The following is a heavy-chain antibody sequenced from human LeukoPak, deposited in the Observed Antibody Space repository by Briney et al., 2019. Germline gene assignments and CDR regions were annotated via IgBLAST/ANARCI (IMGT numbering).Heavy chain of an antibody. CDR3: ARGSGKGIQLWLTPHYYFDY. Sequence: GASVKVSCKASGYTFTSYDINWVRQATGQGLEWMGWMNPTSVNTGYAQKFQGRVTMTRDTSISTAYMELSSLRSEDTAVYYCARGSGKGIQLWLTPHYYFDYWGQGTLVTVSS. V-gene: IGHV1-8*01. CDR2: MNPTSVNT. J-gene: IGHJ4*02. CDR1: GYTFTSYD. D-gene: IGHD5-18*01.